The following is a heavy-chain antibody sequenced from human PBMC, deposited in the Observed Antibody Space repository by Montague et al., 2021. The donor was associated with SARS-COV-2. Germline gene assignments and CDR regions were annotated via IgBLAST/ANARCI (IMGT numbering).Heavy chain of an antibody. J-gene: IGHJ3*02. CDR3: ARDSGYYDSSGYSYDAFDI. Sequence: SETLSLTCTVSAGSLSSRSNYWGWIRQPPGMGLQWIGSVDSAGSTYYSPSLKSRVTISKETSKNHFSLNLSSVTAADSAVYYCARDSGYYDSSGYSYDAFDIWGQGTKVTVSS. CDR2: VDSAGST. CDR1: AGSLSSRSNY. D-gene: IGHD3-22*01. V-gene: IGHV4-39*07.